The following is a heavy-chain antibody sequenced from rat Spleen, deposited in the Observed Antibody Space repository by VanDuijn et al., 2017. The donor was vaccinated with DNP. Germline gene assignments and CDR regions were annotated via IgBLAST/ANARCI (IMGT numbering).Heavy chain of an antibody. Sequence: EVQLVESGGGLVQPGRSLKLSCAASGFSFSDYYMAWVRQAPTKGLEWVAYISYDGGSTYRGDSVKGRFTISRDNAKNTLYLQMNSLRSEDMATYYCARWNSSGYYFDYWGQGVMVTVSS. J-gene: IGHJ2*01. V-gene: IGHV5-22*01. D-gene: IGHD4-3*01. CDR1: GFSFSDYY. CDR2: ISYDGGST. CDR3: ARWNSSGYYFDY.